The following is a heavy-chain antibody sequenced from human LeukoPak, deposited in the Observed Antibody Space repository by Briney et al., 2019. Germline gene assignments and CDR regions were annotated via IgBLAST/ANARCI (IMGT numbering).Heavy chain of an antibody. V-gene: IGHV5-51*01. J-gene: IGHJ3*02. D-gene: IGHD6-13*01. CDR3: ARVHSSSWYVGAFDI. Sequence: GESLKISCKGSGYSFTSYWIGWVRQMPGKGLEWMGIIYPGDSDTRYSPSFQGQATISADKSISTAYLQWSSLKASDTAMYYCARVHSSSWYVGAFDIWGQGTMVTVSS. CDR2: IYPGDSDT. CDR1: GYSFTSYW.